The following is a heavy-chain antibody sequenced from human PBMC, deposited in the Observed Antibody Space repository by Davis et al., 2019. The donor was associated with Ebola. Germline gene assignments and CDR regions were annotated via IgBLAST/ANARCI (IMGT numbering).Heavy chain of an antibody. V-gene: IGHV1-18*01. CDR2: ISAYNGNT. J-gene: IGHJ6*02. Sequence: GESLKISCKGSGYSFTSYGISWVRQAPGQGLEWMGWISAYNGNTNYAQKLQDRVTMTTDTSTSTAYMELRSLRSDDTAVYYCARDRLSSSWYYYGMDVWGQGTTVTVSS. CDR1: GYSFTSYG. D-gene: IGHD6-13*01. CDR3: ARDRLSSSWYYYGMDV.